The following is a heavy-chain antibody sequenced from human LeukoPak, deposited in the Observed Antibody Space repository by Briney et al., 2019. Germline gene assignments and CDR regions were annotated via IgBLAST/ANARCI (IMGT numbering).Heavy chain of an antibody. CDR2: INPDSGGS. J-gene: IGHJ4*02. CDR1: GFTFTGYY. V-gene: IGHV1-2*02. CDR3: TRSWNDALGY. D-gene: IGHD1-1*01. Sequence: ASVKVSCKASGFTFTGYYMHWVRQAPGQGREWMGWINPDSGGSNYAQKFLGRITMTRDTSITTAYMELSRLTSDDTAVYYCTRSWNDALGYWGQGTLVTVSS.